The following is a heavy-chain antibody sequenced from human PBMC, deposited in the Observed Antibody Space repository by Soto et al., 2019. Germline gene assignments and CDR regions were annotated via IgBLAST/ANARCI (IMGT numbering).Heavy chain of an antibody. D-gene: IGHD3-9*01. CDR1: GGSFSGYY. J-gene: IGHJ2*01. CDR2: INDRGSI. Sequence: QVQLQQWGAGPLRPLETLSLTCGVSGGSFSGYYWAWIRQSPGKGLEWIGEINDRGSINYNPSLKSRVSISVDTSKNHYSLNLRSLAAAATAVYYCARESHDILTGPPWVWYFDLWGRGTLVTVSS. V-gene: IGHV4-34*01. CDR3: ARESHDILTGPPWVWYFDL.